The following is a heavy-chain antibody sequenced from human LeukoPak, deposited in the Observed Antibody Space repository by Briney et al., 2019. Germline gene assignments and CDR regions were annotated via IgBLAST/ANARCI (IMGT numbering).Heavy chain of an antibody. CDR3: ARIRATNDY. V-gene: IGHV3-7*01. CDR1: GFTFKNYR. Sequence: PGGSLRLSCTASGFTFKNYRMTWVRQAPGKGGEGVASMKDDGNEIQYVDSVKGRFTISSDNAKNSLYLQLNNLRAEDTAVYYCARIRATNDYWGQGPLVTVSS. D-gene: IGHD1-26*01. J-gene: IGHJ4*02. CDR2: MKDDGNEI.